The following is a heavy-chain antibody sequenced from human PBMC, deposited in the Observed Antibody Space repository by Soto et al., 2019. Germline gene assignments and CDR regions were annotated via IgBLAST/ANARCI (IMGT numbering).Heavy chain of an antibody. D-gene: IGHD2-2*01. CDR1: GGTFSSYA. V-gene: IGHV1-69*13. J-gene: IGHJ5*02. CDR3: ARNIVVVPAAIVHWFDP. Sequence: SVKVSCKASGGTFSSYAISWVRQAPGQGLEWMGGIIPIFGTANYAQKFQGRVTITADESTSTAYMELSSLRSEDTAVYYCARNIVVVPAAIVHWFDPWGQGTLVTVS. CDR2: IIPIFGTA.